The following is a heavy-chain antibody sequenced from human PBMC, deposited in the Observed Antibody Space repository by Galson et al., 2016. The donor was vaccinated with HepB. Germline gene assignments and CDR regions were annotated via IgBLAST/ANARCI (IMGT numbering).Heavy chain of an antibody. J-gene: IGHJ4*02. D-gene: IGHD2-15*01. V-gene: IGHV4-34*01. Sequence: ETLSPTCAIYGGSFSGYYWSWIRQPPGKGLEWIGEINHSGSTIYNPSLKSRVTISVDTSKNQFSLKLSSVTAADSAVDYRARELGYCSGGNCYGGTFNYWGQGTLVAVSS. CDR2: INHSGST. CDR1: GGSFSGYY. CDR3: ARELGYCSGGNCYGGTFNY.